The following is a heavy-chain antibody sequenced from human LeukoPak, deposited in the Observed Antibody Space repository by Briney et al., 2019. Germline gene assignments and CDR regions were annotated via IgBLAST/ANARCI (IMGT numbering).Heavy chain of an antibody. CDR2: FNPNSGGT. CDR1: GYTFTGYY. D-gene: IGHD2-21*02. J-gene: IGHJ5*02. CDR3: ARDPYCGGDCYLAS. V-gene: IGHV1-2*06. Sequence: GASVKVSCKASGYTFTGYYMHWVRQAPGQGLDWMGRFNPNSGGTNYAQEFQGRVTMTRDTSISTAYMELSRLRSDDTAVYYCARDPYCGGDCYLASWGQGTLVTVSS.